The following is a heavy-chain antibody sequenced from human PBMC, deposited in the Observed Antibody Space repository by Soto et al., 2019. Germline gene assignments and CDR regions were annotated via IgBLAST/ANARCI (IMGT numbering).Heavy chain of an antibody. CDR1: GGSMNYYY. V-gene: IGHV4-59*01. CDR2: IYHSGTA. J-gene: IGHJ3*02. Sequence: QVQLRESGPGLVKPSGTLSLTCTVSGGSMNYYYWSWIRQPPGKGLEWIGYIYHSGTAEYNPSLKSRVTLSVDTSKSQFSLMMSSVTTADTAVYYCARDRAIISAPTKEYVFEIWGQGTTVTVSS. D-gene: IGHD5-12*01. CDR3: ARDRAIISAPTKEYVFEI.